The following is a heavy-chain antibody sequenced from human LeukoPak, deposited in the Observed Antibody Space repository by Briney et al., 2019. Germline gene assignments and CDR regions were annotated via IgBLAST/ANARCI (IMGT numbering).Heavy chain of an antibody. V-gene: IGHV3-30*04. CDR3: ARSYRYGFDY. Sequence: RGSLRLSCAASQFTFNNYLIHWVRQAPGKGLEWVATVSYDGSNKYYADSVKGRFTISRDNSKNTLDLQMNSLRAEDTAVYYCARSYRYGFDYWGQGTLVTVSS. CDR1: QFTFNNYL. CDR2: VSYDGSNK. D-gene: IGHD5-18*01. J-gene: IGHJ4*02.